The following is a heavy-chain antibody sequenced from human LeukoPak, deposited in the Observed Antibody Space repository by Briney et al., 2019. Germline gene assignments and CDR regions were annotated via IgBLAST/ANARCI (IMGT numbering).Heavy chain of an antibody. CDR1: GGSISSYY. CDR3: ARHRRLGDAFDI. Sequence: SETLSLTCTVSGGSISSYYWSWIRQPPGKGLEWIGYIYYSGSTNYNPSLTSRVTISVDTSKNQFSLKLSSVTAADTAVYYCARHRRLGDAFDIGGQGTMVTVS. CDR2: IYYSGST. J-gene: IGHJ3*02. V-gene: IGHV4-59*01. D-gene: IGHD3-16*01.